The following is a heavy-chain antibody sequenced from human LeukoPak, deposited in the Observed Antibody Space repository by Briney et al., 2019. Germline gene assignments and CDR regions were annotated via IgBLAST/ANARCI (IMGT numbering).Heavy chain of an antibody. CDR2: INHSGST. CDR1: GGSFSGYY. Sequence: SETLSLTCAVYGGSFSGYYWSWIRQPPGKGLEWSGEINHSGSTNYNPSLKSRVTISVDTSKNQFSLKLSSVTAADTAVYYCARGVYSYGADAFDIWGQGTMVTVSS. V-gene: IGHV4-34*01. D-gene: IGHD5-18*01. CDR3: ARGVYSYGADAFDI. J-gene: IGHJ3*02.